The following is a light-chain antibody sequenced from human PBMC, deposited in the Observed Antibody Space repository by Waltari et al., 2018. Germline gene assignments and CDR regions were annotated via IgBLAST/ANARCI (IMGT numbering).Light chain of an antibody. CDR2: GAS. Sequence: VLTQSPGTLSLSPGETATLPCRARERVGNNFLPWYHQKPGHTPRLLIYGASSRATGIPDRFSGSWSGTDFILIISRLEPEDSGVYFCQQYSSSVMYTFGQGTKLEI. V-gene: IGKV3-20*01. CDR1: ERVGNNF. CDR3: QQYSSSVMYT. J-gene: IGKJ2*01.